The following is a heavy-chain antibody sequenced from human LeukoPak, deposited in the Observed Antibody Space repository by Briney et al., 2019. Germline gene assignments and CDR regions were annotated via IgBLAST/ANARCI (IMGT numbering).Heavy chain of an antibody. CDR2: ISAYNGNT. D-gene: IGHD2-21*01. CDR1: GYTFTSYG. J-gene: IGHJ5*02. V-gene: IGHV1-18*01. Sequence: ASVKVSCKASGYTFTSYGISWVRQAPGQGLEWMGWISAYNGNTNYAQKLQGRVTMTTDTSTSTAYMELRSVTAADTAVYYCAREVSKTAEGGALFSHWFDPWGPGTLVTVSS. CDR3: AREVSKTAEGGALFSHWFDP.